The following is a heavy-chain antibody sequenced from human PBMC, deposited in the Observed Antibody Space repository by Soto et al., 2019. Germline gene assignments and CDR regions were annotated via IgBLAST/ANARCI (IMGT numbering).Heavy chain of an antibody. CDR3: ARVGGVTVYYDFWSGYPHYGMDV. Sequence: ASVKVSCKASGGTFSSYAISWVRQAPGQGLEWMGWISAYNGNTNYAQKLQGRVTMTTDTSTSTAYMELRSLRSDDTAVYYCARVGGVTVYYDFWSGYPHYGMDVWGQGTTVTVSS. V-gene: IGHV1-18*01. D-gene: IGHD3-3*01. CDR2: ISAYNGNT. CDR1: GGTFSSYA. J-gene: IGHJ6*02.